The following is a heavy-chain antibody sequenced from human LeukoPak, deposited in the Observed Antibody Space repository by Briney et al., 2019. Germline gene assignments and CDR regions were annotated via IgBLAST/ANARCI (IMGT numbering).Heavy chain of an antibody. J-gene: IGHJ4*02. V-gene: IGHV7-4-1*02. CDR2: IYTNTGNP. Sequence: VASVRVSCKASGYTFTSYAMNWVRQAPGQGLEWMGWIYTNTGNPTYAQGFTGRFVFSSDTSVSTAYLQISSLKAEDTAVYYCARGLSVLNWNDLSRISGYWGQGTLVTVSS. D-gene: IGHD1-1*01. CDR1: GYTFTSYA. CDR3: ARGLSVLNWNDLSRISGY.